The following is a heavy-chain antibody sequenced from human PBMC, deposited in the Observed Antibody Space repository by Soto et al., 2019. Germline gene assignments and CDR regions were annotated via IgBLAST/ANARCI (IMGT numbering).Heavy chain of an antibody. V-gene: IGHV3-23*01. CDR2: ISGSGDST. CDR1: GFTFTSYD. J-gene: IGHJ6*02. Sequence: GGSLRLSCAASGFTFTSYDMSWVRQAPGKGLEWVSAISGSGDSTYYADSVKGRFTISRDNSKNTLYLQMNSLRAEDTAVYYCAKPLNYYYYYGMDVWGQGTTVTVSS. CDR3: AKPLNYYYYYGMDV.